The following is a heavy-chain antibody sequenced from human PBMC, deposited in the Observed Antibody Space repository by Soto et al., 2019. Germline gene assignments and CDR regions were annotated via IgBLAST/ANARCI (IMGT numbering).Heavy chain of an antibody. CDR2: IYYTGST. CDR1: GASISSGNYY. D-gene: IGHD3-10*01. Sequence: QVQLQESGPGLVKPSQTLSLTCSVSGASISSGNYYWSWIRQHPGKGLEWIGYIYYTGSTYYNPSLRSRITISEDMSKNRCSLRVSSVTAADTAVYYCARGREEAGGPFDYWGQGTLVTVSS. CDR3: ARGREEAGGPFDY. V-gene: IGHV4-31*03. J-gene: IGHJ4*02.